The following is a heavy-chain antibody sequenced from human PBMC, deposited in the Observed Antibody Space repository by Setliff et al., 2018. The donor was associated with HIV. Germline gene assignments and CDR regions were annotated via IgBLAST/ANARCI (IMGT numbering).Heavy chain of an antibody. Sequence: ASVKVSCKASGYTFTDYYIHWVRQAPGQGLEWMGRINPDTGGTSYARKFLGRVTMTRDTSSRTAFMELSRLTNDDTALYYCARSTTADWGQGTMVTVSS. D-gene: IGHD4-17*01. J-gene: IGHJ4*02. CDR1: GYTFTDYY. CDR3: ARSTTAD. V-gene: IGHV1-2*06. CDR2: INPDTGGT.